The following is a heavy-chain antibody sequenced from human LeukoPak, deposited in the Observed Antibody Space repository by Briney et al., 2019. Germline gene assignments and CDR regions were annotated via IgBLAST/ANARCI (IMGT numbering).Heavy chain of an antibody. CDR2: INHSGST. D-gene: IGHD6-13*01. V-gene: IGHV4-34*01. Sequence: SETLSLTCAVYGGSFSGYYWSWIRQPPGKGLEWIGEINHSGSTNYNPSLKSRVTISVDTSKNQFSLKLSSVTAADTAVYYCARGDSNSSSWYPLDYWGQGTLVTVSS. CDR1: GGSFSGYY. J-gene: IGHJ4*02. CDR3: ARGDSNSSSWYPLDY.